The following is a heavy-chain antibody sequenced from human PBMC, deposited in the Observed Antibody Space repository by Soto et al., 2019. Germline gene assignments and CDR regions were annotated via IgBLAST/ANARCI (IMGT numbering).Heavy chain of an antibody. CDR1: GFTFDDYA. CDR2: ISWNSNII. Sequence: GGSLRLSCAASGFTFDDYAMHWVRRVPGKGLEWVSSISWNSNIIGYADSVKGRFTISRDNAKNSLYLQINSLRPEDTALYYCAICGPDGFCSGGRCYFDYLGQGRQVAVPS. V-gene: IGHV3-9*01. J-gene: IGHJ4*02. CDR3: AICGPDGFCSGGRCYFDY. D-gene: IGHD2-15*01.